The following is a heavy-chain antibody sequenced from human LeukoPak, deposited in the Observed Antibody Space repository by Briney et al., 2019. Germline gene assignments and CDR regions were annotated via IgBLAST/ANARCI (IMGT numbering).Heavy chain of an antibody. Sequence: GGSLRFSGAGSGFTFSSYSMNWLRPAPGKELKWVSSISSSSSYIYYADSVKGRFTISRDNAKNSLYLQMNSLRAEDTAVYYCARDQVSRGRANLSAFDIWGQGTMVTVSS. J-gene: IGHJ3*02. CDR3: ARDQVSRGRANLSAFDI. CDR2: ISSSSSYI. D-gene: IGHD1-26*01. CDR1: GFTFSSYS. V-gene: IGHV3-21*01.